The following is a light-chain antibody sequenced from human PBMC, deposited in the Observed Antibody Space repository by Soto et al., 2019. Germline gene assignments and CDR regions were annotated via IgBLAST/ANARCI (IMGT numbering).Light chain of an antibody. J-gene: IGLJ3*02. V-gene: IGLV2-14*01. CDR3: ISYIHSTTTHLV. CDR1: NSDVGGYDR. CDR2: EVY. Sequence: QSALTQPASVSGSPGQSITISCTGTNSDVGGYDRVSWYQHHPGKAPKLLIFEVYNRPSGISDRFSGSKSGDTASLTISGLRAEAEADYDCISYIHSTTTHLVFGGGTKLTVL.